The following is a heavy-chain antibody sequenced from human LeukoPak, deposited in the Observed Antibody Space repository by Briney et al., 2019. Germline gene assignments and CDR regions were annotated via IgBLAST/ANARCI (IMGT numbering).Heavy chain of an antibody. D-gene: IGHD6-13*01. CDR3: ARHRGMYSSSWYNY. CDR2: IYYSGST. CDR1: GGSISSYY. V-gene: IGHV4-59*08. Sequence: PSETLSLTCTVSGGSISSYYWSWIRQPPGKGLEWIGYIYYSGSTNYNPSLKSRVTISVDTSKNQFSLKLSSVTAADTAVYYCARHRGMYSSSWYNYWGQGTLVTVSS. J-gene: IGHJ4*02.